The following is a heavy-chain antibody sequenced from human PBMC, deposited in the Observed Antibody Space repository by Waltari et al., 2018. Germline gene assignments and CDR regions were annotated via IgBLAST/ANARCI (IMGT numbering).Heavy chain of an antibody. CDR1: GDSMSTSDY. CDR2: VRGDGKT. V-gene: IGHV4-4*02. CDR3: ARDRGRGLYLDT. J-gene: IGHJ4*02. D-gene: IGHD1-1*01. Sequence: QLQLQESGPGLVKPSGTLSLICAVSGDSMSTSDYWSWVRQPPGKGLEWMGQVRGDGKTNYNPSFASRVTMSLDTSTYHFALNLTSATAAYTALYYCARDRGRGLYLDTWGQGTLVTVSP.